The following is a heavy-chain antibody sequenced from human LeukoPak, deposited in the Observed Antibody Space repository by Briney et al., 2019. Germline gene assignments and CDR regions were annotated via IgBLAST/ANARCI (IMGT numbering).Heavy chain of an antibody. CDR1: GGTFSSYA. V-gene: IGHV1-69*13. Sequence: SVKVSCKASGGTFSSYAISWVRQAPGQGLEWMGGIIPIFGTANYAQKFQGRVTITADESTSTAYMELSSLRSEDTAVYYCAGGVVGQLWDTYFDYWGQGTLVTVSS. J-gene: IGHJ4*02. CDR2: IIPIFGTA. D-gene: IGHD5-18*01. CDR3: AGGVVGQLWDTYFDY.